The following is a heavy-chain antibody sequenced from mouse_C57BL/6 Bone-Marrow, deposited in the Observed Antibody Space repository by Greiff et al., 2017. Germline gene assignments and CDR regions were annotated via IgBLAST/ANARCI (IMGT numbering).Heavy chain of an antibody. D-gene: IGHD2-5*01. Sequence: QVQLQQSGAELVRPGTSVKVSCKASGYAFTNYLIEWVKQRPGQGLEWIGVINPGSGGTNYNEKFKGKATLTADKSSSTAYMQLSSLTSEDSAVYFCARDSNYSGYFDYWGQGTTLTDSS. CDR2: INPGSGGT. CDR1: GYAFTNYL. V-gene: IGHV1-54*01. CDR3: ARDSNYSGYFDY. J-gene: IGHJ2*01.